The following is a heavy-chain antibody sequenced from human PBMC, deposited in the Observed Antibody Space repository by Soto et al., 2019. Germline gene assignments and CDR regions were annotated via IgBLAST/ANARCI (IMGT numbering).Heavy chain of an antibody. CDR1: GFDFSSYW. V-gene: IGHV3-74*01. Sequence: EVQLVESGGGLVQPGGSLRISCAASGFDFSSYWMHWVRQAPGEGPVWVSRIIYDGGITNYVDSVKGRFTMSRDNDKNTVFLQMNSLRAEDTAVYYCARDRWGLLWGDYWGQGTLVIVSS. J-gene: IGHJ4*02. CDR2: IIYDGGIT. D-gene: IGHD2-21*01. CDR3: ARDRWGLLWGDY.